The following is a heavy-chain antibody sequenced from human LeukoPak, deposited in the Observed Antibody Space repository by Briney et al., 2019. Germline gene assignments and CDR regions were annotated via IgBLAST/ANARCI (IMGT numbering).Heavy chain of an antibody. CDR3: ARVGFISSWYSSPPFDY. Sequence: GGSLRLSCAVSGFAVSSNYMNWVRQAPGKGLEWVSIIYSGGSTNYADSVKGRFTISRDNSKNTLYLQMNSLRAEDTAVYYCARVGFISSWYSSPPFDYWGQGTLVTVSS. CDR2: IYSGGST. CDR1: GFAVSSNY. J-gene: IGHJ4*02. V-gene: IGHV3-66*01. D-gene: IGHD6-13*01.